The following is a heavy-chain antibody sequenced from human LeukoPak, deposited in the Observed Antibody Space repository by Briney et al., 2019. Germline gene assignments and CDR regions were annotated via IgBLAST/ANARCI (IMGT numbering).Heavy chain of an antibody. V-gene: IGHV3-66*01. D-gene: IGHD6-13*01. Sequence: GGSLRLSGAASGFTVSSNYMSWVRQAPGKGLEWVSVIYSGGSTYYADSVKGRFTISRDNSKNTLYLQMNSLRAEDTAVYYCARDGSAAAAPFDAFDIWGQGTMVTVSS. J-gene: IGHJ3*02. CDR3: ARDGSAAAAPFDAFDI. CDR2: IYSGGST. CDR1: GFTVSSNY.